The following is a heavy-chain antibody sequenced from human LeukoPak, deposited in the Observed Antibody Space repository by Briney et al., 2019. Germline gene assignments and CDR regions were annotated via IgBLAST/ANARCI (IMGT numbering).Heavy chain of an antibody. J-gene: IGHJ4*02. CDR2: ISAYNGNT. V-gene: IGHV1-18*01. D-gene: IGHD3-9*01. CDR3: ARGTGILTGYPTKPIDY. Sequence: ASVKVSCTASGYTFTSYGISWVRQAPGQGLEWMGWISAYNGNTNYAQKLQGRVTMTTDTSTSTAYMELRSLRSDDTAVYYCARGTGILTGYPTKPIDYWGQGTLVTVSS. CDR1: GYTFTSYG.